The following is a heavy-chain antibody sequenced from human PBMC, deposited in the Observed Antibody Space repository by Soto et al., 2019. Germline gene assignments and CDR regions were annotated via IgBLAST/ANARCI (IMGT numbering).Heavy chain of an antibody. D-gene: IGHD3-16*01. CDR1: GGSISSGGYY. CDR3: ARVVGWGGHYYYYGMDV. V-gene: IGHV4-31*03. CDR2: IYYSGST. J-gene: IGHJ6*02. Sequence: SETLSLTCTVSGGSISSGGYYWSWIRQHPGKGLEWIGYIYYSGSTYYNPSLKSRVTISVDTSKNQFSLKLSSVTAADTAVYYCARVVGWGGHYYYYGMDVWGQGTTVTVS.